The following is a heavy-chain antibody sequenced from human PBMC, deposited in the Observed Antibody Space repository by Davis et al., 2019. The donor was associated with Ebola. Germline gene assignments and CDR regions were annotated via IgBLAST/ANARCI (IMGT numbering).Heavy chain of an antibody. CDR3: ARSTAEGGRGGLDI. CDR2: INTANGHT. CDR1: AYSFINFG. J-gene: IGHJ3*02. Sequence: ASVKVSCKASAYSFINFGIHWVRLAPGQTFEWMGWINTANGHTKSSQKLQGRVTITRDTSASTVDMELTSLNSADTALEFCARSTAEGGRGGLDIWGQGTMITVSS. D-gene: IGHD6-6*01. V-gene: IGHV1-3*04.